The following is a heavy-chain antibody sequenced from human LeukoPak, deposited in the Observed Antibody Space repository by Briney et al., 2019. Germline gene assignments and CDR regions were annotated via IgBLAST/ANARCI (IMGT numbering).Heavy chain of an antibody. CDR1: GGSISSYY. CDR3: ARAIFGLGYYYTDV. J-gene: IGHJ6*03. CDR2: IYYSGST. Sequence: PSETLSLTCTVSGGSISSYYWSWIRQPPGKGLEWIGYIYYSGSTNYNPSLKSRVTISVDTSKNQFSLKLSSVTAADTAVYYCARAIFGLGYYYTDVWGKGTRVSVSS. V-gene: IGHV4-59*01. D-gene: IGHD3-3*02.